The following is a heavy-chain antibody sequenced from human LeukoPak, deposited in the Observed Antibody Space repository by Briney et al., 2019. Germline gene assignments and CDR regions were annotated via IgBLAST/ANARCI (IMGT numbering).Heavy chain of an antibody. D-gene: IGHD3-3*01. CDR2: ISAYNGNT. CDR3: ARLKWGFGVLTTTAAFDY. Sequence: GASVKVSCKASGYTFTSYGISWVRQAPGQGLEWMGWISAYNGNTNYAQKLQGRVTMTTDTSTSTAYMELRSLRSDDTAVYYCARLKWGFGVLTTTAAFDYWGQGTLVTVSS. J-gene: IGHJ4*02. V-gene: IGHV1-18*01. CDR1: GYTFTSYG.